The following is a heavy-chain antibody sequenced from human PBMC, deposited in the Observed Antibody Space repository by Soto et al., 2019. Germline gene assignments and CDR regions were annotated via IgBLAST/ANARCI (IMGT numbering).Heavy chain of an antibody. D-gene: IGHD4-17*01. CDR3: ARSAYGDYDVGYYYYYYGMDV. V-gene: IGHV3-11*06. CDR2: ISSSSSYT. J-gene: IGHJ6*02. CDR1: GFTFSDYY. Sequence: QVQLVESGGGLVKPGGSLRLSCAASGFTFSDYYMSWIRQAPGKGLEWVSYISSSSSYTNYADSVKGRFTISRDNAKNSLYLQMNSLRAEDTAVYYCARSAYGDYDVGYYYYYYGMDVWRQGTTVTVSS.